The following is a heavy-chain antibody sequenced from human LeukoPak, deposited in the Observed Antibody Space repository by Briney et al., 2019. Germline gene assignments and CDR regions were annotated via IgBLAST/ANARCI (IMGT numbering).Heavy chain of an antibody. CDR3: ARESVYGDYELGVFDY. CDR1: GFTFSSYS. V-gene: IGHV3-21*01. CDR2: ISSSSDYI. D-gene: IGHD4-17*01. J-gene: IGHJ4*02. Sequence: PGGSLRLSCAASGFTFSSYSMNWVRQAPGKGLEWVSSISSSSDYIYYADSVKGRFTISRDNTKNSLYLQMISLRVEDTAVYYCARESVYGDYELGVFDYWGQGTLVTVSS.